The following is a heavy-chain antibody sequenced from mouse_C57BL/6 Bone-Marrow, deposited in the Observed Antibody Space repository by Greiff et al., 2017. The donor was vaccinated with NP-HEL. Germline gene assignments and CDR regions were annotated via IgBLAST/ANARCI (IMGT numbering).Heavy chain of an antibody. CDR2: INPNNGGT. D-gene: IGHD1-1*01. CDR3: ARSTVVEKNYYAMDY. V-gene: IGHV1-18*01. J-gene: IGHJ4*01. CDR1: GYTFTDYN. Sequence: VQLQQSGPELVKPGASVKIPCKASGYTFTDYNMDWVKQSHGKSLEWIGDINPNNGGTIYNQKFKGKATLTVDKSSSTAYMELRSLTSEDTAVYYCARSTVVEKNYYAMDYWGQGTSVTVSS.